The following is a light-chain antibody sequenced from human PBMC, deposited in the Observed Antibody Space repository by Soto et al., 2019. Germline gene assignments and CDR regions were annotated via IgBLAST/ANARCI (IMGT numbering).Light chain of an antibody. CDR3: QQYNTYSGT. CDR1: QSISSW. CDR2: KAS. Sequence: DIQMTQSPSTLSASVGDRVTITCRASQSISSWLAWYQQRPGKAPNLLIFKASTLDSGVPSRFSGSGSGTEFALTISSLQPEDVATYSCQQYNTYSGTFGQGTKVEIK. J-gene: IGKJ1*01. V-gene: IGKV1-5*03.